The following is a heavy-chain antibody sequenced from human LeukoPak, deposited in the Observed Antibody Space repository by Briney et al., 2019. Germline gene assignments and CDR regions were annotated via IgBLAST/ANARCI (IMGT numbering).Heavy chain of an antibody. CDR2: INPNSGGT. CDR3: ARGGPYDILTGYYNVIDY. D-gene: IGHD3-9*01. V-gene: IGHV1-2*02. J-gene: IGHJ4*02. Sequence: ASVTVSCKASGYTFTVYYMHWVRQAPGQGLEWMGWINPNSGGTNYAQKFQGRVTMTRDTSISTAYMELSRLRSDDTAVYYCARGGPYDILTGYYNVIDYWGQGTLVTVSS. CDR1: GYTFTVYY.